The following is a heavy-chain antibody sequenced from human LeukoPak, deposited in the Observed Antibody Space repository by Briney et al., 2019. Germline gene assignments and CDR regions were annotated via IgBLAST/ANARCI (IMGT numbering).Heavy chain of an antibody. D-gene: IGHD3-22*01. V-gene: IGHV3-7*05. CDR1: GFTFSNYW. J-gene: IGHJ4*02. CDR2: IKQDGSEK. Sequence: PGGSLSLSCAASGFTFSNYWMSWVRQAPGKGLEWVANIKQDGSEKYYVDSVKGRFTISRDNAKNSLYLQMSSLRAEDTAVYYCARDHDSSGYYLAYYFDYWGQGTLVTVSS. CDR3: ARDHDSSGYYLAYYFDY.